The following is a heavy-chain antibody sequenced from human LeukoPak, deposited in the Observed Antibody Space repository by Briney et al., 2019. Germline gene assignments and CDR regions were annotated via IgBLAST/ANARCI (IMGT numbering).Heavy chain of an antibody. CDR2: ISGSGGST. Sequence: GGPLRLSCAASGFTFSSYAMSWVRQAPGKGLEWVSAISGSGGSTYYADSVKGRFTISRDNSKNTLYLQMNSLRAEDTAVYYCAKIGNKAVYYYGSGSAVDYWGQGTLVTVSS. V-gene: IGHV3-23*01. CDR1: GFTFSSYA. D-gene: IGHD3-10*01. J-gene: IGHJ4*02. CDR3: AKIGNKAVYYYGSGSAVDY.